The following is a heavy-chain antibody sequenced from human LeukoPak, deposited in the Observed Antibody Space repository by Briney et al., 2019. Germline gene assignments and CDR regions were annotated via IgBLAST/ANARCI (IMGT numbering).Heavy chain of an antibody. CDR3: AHGAMYQLDY. V-gene: IGHV3-23*01. D-gene: IGHD2-2*01. CDR2: ISGSGGST. J-gene: IGHJ4*02. CDR1: GFTFSTYD. Sequence: GGSLRLSCAASGFTFSTYDMSWVRQAPGKGLEWVSAISGSGGSTFYADSVKGRLTISRDNSKNTLYLQMNSLRAEDTAVYYCAHGAMYQLDYWGQGTLVTVSS.